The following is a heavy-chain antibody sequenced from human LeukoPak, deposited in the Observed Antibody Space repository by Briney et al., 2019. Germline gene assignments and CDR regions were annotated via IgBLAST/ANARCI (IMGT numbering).Heavy chain of an antibody. J-gene: IGHJ4*02. CDR1: GYSISSGYY. Sequence: SETLSLTCTVSGYSISSGYYWGWIRQPPGKGLEWIGSIYHSGSTCYNPSLKSRVTISVDTSKNQFSLKLSSVTAADTAVYYCARVGYYGSGRVDYWGQGTLVTVSS. CDR3: ARVGYYGSGRVDY. D-gene: IGHD3-10*01. CDR2: IYHSGST. V-gene: IGHV4-38-2*02.